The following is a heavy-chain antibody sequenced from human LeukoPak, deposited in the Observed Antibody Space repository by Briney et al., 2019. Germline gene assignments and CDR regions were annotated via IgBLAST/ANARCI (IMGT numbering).Heavy chain of an antibody. CDR1: GGSISSGDYY. CDR3: ARDRKRLLWFGELSQ. Sequence: SETLSLTCTVSGGSISSGDYYWSWIRQPPGKGLEWIGYIYYSGSTYYNPSLESRVTISVDTSKNQFSLKLSSVTAADTAVYYCARDRKRLLWFGELSQWGQGTLVTVSS. V-gene: IGHV4-30-4*01. D-gene: IGHD3-10*01. J-gene: IGHJ4*02. CDR2: IYYSGST.